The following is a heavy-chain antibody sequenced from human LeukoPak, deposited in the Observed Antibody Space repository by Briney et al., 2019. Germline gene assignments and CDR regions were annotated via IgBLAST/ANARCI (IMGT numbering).Heavy chain of an antibody. CDR1: GFTFSSYS. V-gene: IGHV3-21*01. CDR3: ARHVVAVGFDY. CDR2: ITSSSSYI. J-gene: IGHJ4*02. Sequence: GGSLRLSCAASGFTFSSYSMNWVRQAPGKGLQWVSSITSSSSYIYYADSVKGRFTISRDNAKNSLYLQMNSLRAEDTAVYYCARHVVAVGFDYWGQGTLDTVSS. D-gene: IGHD1-26*01.